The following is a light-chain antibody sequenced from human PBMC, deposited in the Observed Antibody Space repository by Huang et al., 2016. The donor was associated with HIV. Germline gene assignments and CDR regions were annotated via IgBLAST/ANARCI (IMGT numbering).Light chain of an antibody. CDR1: QGISNT. Sequence: QLTQSPSSLSASVGDRVTITCRASQGISNTLAWYQQKPGKAPKLLIYDASRLQTVAPSRFSGSGSGTDFTLTISSLQPEDCATYYCQQFNHYPLTFGGGTKVEIE. CDR3: QQFNHYPLT. J-gene: IGKJ4*01. V-gene: IGKV1D-13*01. CDR2: DAS.